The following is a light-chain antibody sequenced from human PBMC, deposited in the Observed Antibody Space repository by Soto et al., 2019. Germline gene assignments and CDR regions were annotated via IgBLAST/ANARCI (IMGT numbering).Light chain of an antibody. CDR1: SSNIGSNS. Sequence: QSVLTQPPSASGTPGQRVTISCSGSSSNIGSNSVTWYQQLPGTAPKLLIYSNNQRPSGVPDRFSGSKSGTSASLAISGLQCEGEADYYCAAWDDSLNGVVFGGGTKVTVL. V-gene: IGLV1-44*01. J-gene: IGLJ2*01. CDR2: SNN. CDR3: AAWDDSLNGVV.